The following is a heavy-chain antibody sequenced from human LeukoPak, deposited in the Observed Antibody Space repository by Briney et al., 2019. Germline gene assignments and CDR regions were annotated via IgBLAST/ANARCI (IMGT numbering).Heavy chain of an antibody. Sequence: SETLSLTCAVYGVSFSDYFWGWIRQPPGKGLEWIGEINHSGRTYYNPSLKSRVTISVDTSKNQFSLNLSSVTAADTAVYYCARDVVVVPAAIHYGMDVWGQGTTVTVSS. J-gene: IGHJ6*02. CDR3: ARDVVVVPAAIHYGMDV. CDR1: GVSFSDYF. CDR2: INHSGRT. V-gene: IGHV4-34*01. D-gene: IGHD2-2*01.